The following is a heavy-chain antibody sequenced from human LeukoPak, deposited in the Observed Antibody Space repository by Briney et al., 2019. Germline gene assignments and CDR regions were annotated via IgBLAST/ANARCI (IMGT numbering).Heavy chain of an antibody. CDR3: ARDQGGGSYRHAFDV. CDR1: GDSVYNSDYY. D-gene: IGHD1-26*01. Sequence: SETLSLTCSVSGDSVYNSDYYWSWLRQPPGKELEWIGHIYHSGSTIYSSSLKGRVTISLDMSKNQFSLRLTSGTAADTAVYYCARDQGGGSYRHAFDVWGQGKMVIVSS. J-gene: IGHJ3*01. V-gene: IGHV4-61*08. CDR2: IYHSGST.